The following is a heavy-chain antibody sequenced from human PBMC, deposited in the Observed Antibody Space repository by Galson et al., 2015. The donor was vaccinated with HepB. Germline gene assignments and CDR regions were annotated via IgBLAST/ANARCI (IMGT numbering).Heavy chain of an antibody. J-gene: IGHJ6*02. CDR2: ISRWSSTI. CDR3: ARDFKPGYCDGMDG. Sequence: SLRLSCAASGFPFSDYSMNWVRQAPGKGLEWVSYISRWSSTIYYADSVGGRFTVSRDNARNSLYLQMDSLSAEDTAVYYCARDFKPGYCDGMDGWGQGTTGTVAS. D-gene: IGHD3-10*01. V-gene: IGHV3-48*01. CDR1: GFPFSDYS.